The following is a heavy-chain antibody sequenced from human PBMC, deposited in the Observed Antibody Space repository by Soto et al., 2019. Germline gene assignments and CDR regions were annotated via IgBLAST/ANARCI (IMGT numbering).Heavy chain of an antibody. V-gene: IGHV4-4*02. J-gene: IGHJ4*02. Sequence: QLQRQESGPGLVKPSGILSLTCAVSGDSVSSPYYWCWVRQPPGKGLEWIGEVFHTGTTSYNPSLRSRVTISMDKSNNQFSLDLSSVTAADTAVYYCARSAGWYAVHSWGPGTLVIVSS. CDR2: VFHTGTT. CDR1: GDSVSSPYY. CDR3: ARSAGWYAVHS. D-gene: IGHD6-19*01.